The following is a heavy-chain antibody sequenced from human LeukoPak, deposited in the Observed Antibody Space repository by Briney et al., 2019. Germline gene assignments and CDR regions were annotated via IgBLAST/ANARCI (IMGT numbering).Heavy chain of an antibody. CDR1: GFTLSSYE. CDR3: AREDYFDY. CDR2: ISSSGSTI. Sequence: GGAPRPSCAAPGFTLSSYEMNWVRQAPGEGLEWVSYISSSGSTIYYADSVKGRFTISRDNAKNSLYLQMNSLRAEDTAVYYCAREDYFDYWGQGTLVTVSS. V-gene: IGHV3-48*03. J-gene: IGHJ4*02.